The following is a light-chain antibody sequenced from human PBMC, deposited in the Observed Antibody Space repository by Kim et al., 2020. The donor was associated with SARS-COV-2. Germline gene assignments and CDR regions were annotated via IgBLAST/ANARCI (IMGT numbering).Light chain of an antibody. CDR2: QDS. CDR3: QAWDSSTVV. J-gene: IGLJ2*01. CDR1: KLGDKY. V-gene: IGLV3-1*01. Sequence: VSTGQTASIACSGDKLGDKYACWYQQKPGQSPVLVIYQDSKRPSGIPERFSGSNSGNTATLTISGTQAMDEADYYCQAWDSSTVVFGGGTQLTVL.